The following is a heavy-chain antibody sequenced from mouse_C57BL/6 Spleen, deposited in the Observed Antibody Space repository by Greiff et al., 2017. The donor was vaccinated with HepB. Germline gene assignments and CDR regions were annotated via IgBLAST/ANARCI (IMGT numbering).Heavy chain of an antibody. D-gene: IGHD2-2*01. CDR1: GYTFTDYY. Sequence: VQRVESGPELVKPGASVKISCKASGYTFTDYYINWVKQRPGQGLEWIGWIFPGSGSTYYNEKFKGKATLTVDKSSSTAYMLLSSLTSEDSAVYFCARYKGHGYYFDYWGQGTTLTVSS. CDR2: IFPGSGST. CDR3: ARYKGHGYYFDY. J-gene: IGHJ2*01. V-gene: IGHV1-75*01.